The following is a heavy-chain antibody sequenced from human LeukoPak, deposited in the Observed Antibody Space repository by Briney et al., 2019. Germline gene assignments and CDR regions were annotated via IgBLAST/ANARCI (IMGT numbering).Heavy chain of an antibody. CDR2: ISYSGSS. CDR3: ARLFYDFWSGHYYYYMDV. CDR1: GGSISSSTCY. J-gene: IGHJ6*03. Sequence: SETLSLTCTVSGGSISSSTCYWGWIRQPPGKGLEWIGSISYSGSSYYNPSLKSRVTISVDTSKNQFSLKVSSVTAADTAVYYCARLFYDFWSGHYYYYMDVWGKGTTVTVSS. D-gene: IGHD3-3*01. V-gene: IGHV4-39*01.